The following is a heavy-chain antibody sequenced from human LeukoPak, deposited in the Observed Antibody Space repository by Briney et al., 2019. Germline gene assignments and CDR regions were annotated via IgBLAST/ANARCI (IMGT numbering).Heavy chain of an antibody. CDR1: GFTFSSYS. CDR2: ISSSSSYI. Sequence: GGSLRLSCAASGFTFSSYSMNWVRQAPGKGLEWVSSISSSSSYIYYADSVKGRFTISRDNAKNSLYLQMNSLRAEDTAVYYCARGLRSSGYYYYMDVWGKGTTVTVSS. CDR3: ARGLRSSGYYYYMDV. V-gene: IGHV3-21*01. J-gene: IGHJ6*03.